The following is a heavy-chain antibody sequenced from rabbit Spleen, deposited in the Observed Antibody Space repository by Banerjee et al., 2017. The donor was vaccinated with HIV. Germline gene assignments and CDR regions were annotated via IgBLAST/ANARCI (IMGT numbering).Heavy chain of an antibody. Sequence: QEQLEESGGGLVKPEGSLTLTCTASGVSFSDDHYMCWVRQAPGKGLEWIACIDSGSSGFTYFASWAKGRFTISKTSSTTVTLQMTSLTAADTATYFCARDSGSSFSSYGMDLWGPGTLVTVS. CDR2: IDSGSSGFT. CDR1: GVSFSDDHY. D-gene: IGHD8-1*01. CDR3: ARDSGSSFSSYGMDL. J-gene: IGHJ6*01. V-gene: IGHV1S45*01.